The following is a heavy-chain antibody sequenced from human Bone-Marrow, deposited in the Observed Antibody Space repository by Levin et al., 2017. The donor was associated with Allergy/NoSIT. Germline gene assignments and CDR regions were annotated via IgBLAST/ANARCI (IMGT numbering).Heavy chain of an antibody. J-gene: IGHJ6*02. CDR3: ARVGCSSTSCEYYYYGMDG. Sequence: GGSLRLSCAASGFTFSSYSMNWVRQAPGKGLEWVSSISSSSSYIYYADSVKGRFTISRDNAKNSLYLQMNSLRAEDTAVYYCARVGCSSTSCEYYYYGMDGWGQGTTVTVSS. CDR1: GFTFSSYS. V-gene: IGHV3-21*01. D-gene: IGHD2-2*01. CDR2: ISSSSSYI.